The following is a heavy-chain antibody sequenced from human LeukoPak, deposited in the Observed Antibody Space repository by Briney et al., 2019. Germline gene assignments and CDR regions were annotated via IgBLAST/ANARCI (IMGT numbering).Heavy chain of an antibody. CDR1: GYTFTGYY. V-gene: IGHV1-2*02. CDR2: INPNSGGT. J-gene: IGHJ4*02. D-gene: IGHD4-11*01. CDR3: ARVYSNYAGVYPFDY. Sequence: GASVKVSCKASGYTFTGYYMHWVRQAPGQGFEWMGWINPNSGGTNYAQKFQGRVTMTRDTSISTAYMELSRLRSDDTAVYYCARVYSNYAGVYPFDYWGQGTLVTVSS.